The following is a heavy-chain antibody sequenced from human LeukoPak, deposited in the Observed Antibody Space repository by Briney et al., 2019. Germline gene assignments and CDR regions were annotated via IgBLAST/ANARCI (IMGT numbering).Heavy chain of an antibody. CDR1: GYTFTGYY. V-gene: IGHV1-2*02. CDR2: INPNSGGT. Sequence: GSSVKVSFKSSGYTFTGYYMHWVRQAPGQGRERMGWINPNSGGTNYAQKFQGRVTMTRDTSIRTAYMELSRLRSDDTAVYYWARDQCVAYCGGVCDEPFDYWGQGTLVTVSS. CDR3: ARDQCVAYCGGVCDEPFDY. D-gene: IGHD2-21*02. J-gene: IGHJ4*02.